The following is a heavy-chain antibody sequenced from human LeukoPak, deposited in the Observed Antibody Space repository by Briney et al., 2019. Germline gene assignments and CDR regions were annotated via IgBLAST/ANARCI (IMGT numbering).Heavy chain of an antibody. V-gene: IGHV1-2*02. J-gene: IGHJ5*02. CDR1: GYTFTGYY. CDR3: ARGGIVVVPAAYWFDP. D-gene: IGHD2-2*01. Sequence: ASVKVSCKASGYTFTGYYMHWVRQAPGQGLEWMGWINPNSGGTNYAQKFQGRATMTRDTSISTAYMELSRLRSDDTAVYYCARGGIVVVPAAYWFDPWGQGTLVTVSS. CDR2: INPNSGGT.